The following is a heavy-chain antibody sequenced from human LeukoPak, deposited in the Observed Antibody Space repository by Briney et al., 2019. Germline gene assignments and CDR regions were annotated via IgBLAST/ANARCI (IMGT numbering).Heavy chain of an antibody. CDR2: IYTSGST. CDR1: GGSVSGYY. D-gene: IGHD4-17*01. CDR3: AREKGLSTVTYDKAFDI. V-gene: IGHV4-4*07. Sequence: SETLSLTCTVSGGSVSGYYWSWIRQPAGKGLEWIGRIYTSGSTNYNPSLKSRVTMSVDTSKNQFSLKLISVTAADTAVYYCAREKGLSTVTYDKAFDIWGQGTMATVSS. J-gene: IGHJ3*02.